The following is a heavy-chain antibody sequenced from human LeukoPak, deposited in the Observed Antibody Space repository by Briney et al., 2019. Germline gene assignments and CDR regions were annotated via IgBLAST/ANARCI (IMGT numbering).Heavy chain of an antibody. D-gene: IGHD3-22*01. J-gene: IGHJ4*02. CDR2: IYYSGST. V-gene: IGHV4-59*08. Sequence: PSETLSLTCSISGGSISGHYWSWIRQPPGKGLEWIGYIYYSGSTNYNPSLKSRVTISVDTSKNQFSLKLSSVTAADTAVYYCAGSRPTYYYDSSGSFDYWGQGTLVTVSS. CDR1: GGSISGHY. CDR3: AGSRPTYYYDSSGSFDY.